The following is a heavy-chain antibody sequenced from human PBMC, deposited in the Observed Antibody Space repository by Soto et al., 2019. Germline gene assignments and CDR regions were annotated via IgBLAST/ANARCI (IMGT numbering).Heavy chain of an antibody. CDR2: MNPNSGNT. V-gene: IGHV1-8*01. J-gene: IGHJ4*02. CDR1: GYTFTSYD. D-gene: IGHD4-17*01. CDR3: AREAGDDYGDGHSNY. Sequence: GASVKVSCKASGYTFTSYDINWVRQATGQGLEWMGWMNPNSGNTGYAQKFQGRVTMTRNTSISTAYMELSSLRSEDTAVYYWAREAGDDYGDGHSNYGGKGPLVTVSS.